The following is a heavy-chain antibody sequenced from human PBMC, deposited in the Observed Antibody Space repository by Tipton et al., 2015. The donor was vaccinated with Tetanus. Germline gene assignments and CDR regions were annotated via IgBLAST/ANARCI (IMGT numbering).Heavy chain of an antibody. J-gene: IGHJ4*02. CDR3: ARHLTYPYTSRYFDY. CDR1: GASISSSRKFD. Sequence: GLVKPSETLSLTCTVSGASISSSRKFDCGWIRQPPGKGLEWIGTISYSGSTTYSPSVKSRVTMSVDTSRNQFSLNLTSVTAADTAVYYCARHLTYPYTSRYFDYWGLGTLVTVSS. CDR2: ISYSGST. D-gene: IGHD2-2*02. V-gene: IGHV4-39*01.